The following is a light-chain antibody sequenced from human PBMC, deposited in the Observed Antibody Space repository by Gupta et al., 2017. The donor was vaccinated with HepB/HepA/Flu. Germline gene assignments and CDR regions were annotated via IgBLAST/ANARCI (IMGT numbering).Light chain of an antibody. CDR3: QQYASSPWT. Sequence: PGESATLACRASRSLSSSHLAWYQQKPGQAPRLLINGASRKATGISDRFSGSASGTDFTLTISRLEPEDFAVYYCQQYASSPWTFGQGTKVEVK. J-gene: IGKJ1*01. CDR2: GAS. V-gene: IGKV3-20*01. CDR1: RSLSSSH.